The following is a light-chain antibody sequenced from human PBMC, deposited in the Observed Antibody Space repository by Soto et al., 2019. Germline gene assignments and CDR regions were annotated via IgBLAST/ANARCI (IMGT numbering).Light chain of an antibody. CDR1: QSIASY. V-gene: IGKV1-39*01. J-gene: IGKJ1*01. CDR3: QQTYSTLWT. CDR2: DAS. Sequence: DIQMTQSPSSLSASVGDRVTITCRASQSIASYLNWYQQKPGKAPKLLIYDASSLQSGVPSRFSGSGSATDFTLSISSLQPEDFATYYCQQTYSTLWTFGQGTKVEIK.